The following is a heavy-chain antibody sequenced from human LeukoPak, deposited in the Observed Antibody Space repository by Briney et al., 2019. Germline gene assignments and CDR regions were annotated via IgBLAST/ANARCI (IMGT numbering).Heavy chain of an antibody. V-gene: IGHV3-23*01. Sequence: PGGSLRLSCAASGFTFSSFAMSRVRQAPGKGLEWVSTITDSDDSTYYADSVKGRFTISRDNSKNTLYMQLHSLRAEDTAVYYCANLVTISGGFWGQGTLVTVSS. CDR2: ITDSDDST. CDR1: GFTFSSFA. CDR3: ANLVTISGGF. D-gene: IGHD3-9*01. J-gene: IGHJ1*01.